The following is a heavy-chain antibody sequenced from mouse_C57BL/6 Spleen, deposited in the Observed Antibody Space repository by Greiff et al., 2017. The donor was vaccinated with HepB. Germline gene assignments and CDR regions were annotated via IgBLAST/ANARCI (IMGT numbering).Heavy chain of an antibody. CDR2: ISSGSSTI. CDR1: GFTFSDYG. V-gene: IGHV5-17*01. D-gene: IGHD2-4*01. Sequence: EVKLQESGGGLVKPGGSLKLSCAASGFTFSDYGMHWVRQAPEKGLEWVAYISSGSSTIYYADTVKGRFTISRDNAKNTLFLQMTSLRSEDTAMYYGARDDDDVAWFAYWGQGTLVTVSA. CDR3: ARDDDDVAWFAY. J-gene: IGHJ3*01.